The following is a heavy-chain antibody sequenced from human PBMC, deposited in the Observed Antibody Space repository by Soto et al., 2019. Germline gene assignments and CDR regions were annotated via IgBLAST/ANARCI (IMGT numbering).Heavy chain of an antibody. CDR1: GGSISSGGYY. CDR2: IYYSGST. D-gene: IGHD6-6*01. J-gene: IGHJ6*02. CDR3: ARDQVGSSSSGGVWAFYYYYGMDV. Sequence: QVQLQESGPGLVKPSQTLSLTCTVSGGSISSGGYYWSWIRQHPGKGLEWIGYIYYSGSTYYNPSRKSRVTISVDTSKNQFSLKLSSVTDADTAVYYCARDQVGSSSSGGVWAFYYYYGMDVWGQGTTVTVSS. V-gene: IGHV4-31*03.